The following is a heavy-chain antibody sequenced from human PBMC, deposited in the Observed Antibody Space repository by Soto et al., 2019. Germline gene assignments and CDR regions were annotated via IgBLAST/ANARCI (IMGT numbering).Heavy chain of an antibody. CDR2: MNAGNGNT. V-gene: IGHV1-3*01. CDR1: GCTFRTYS. D-gene: IGHD3-3*01. J-gene: IGHJ4*02. CDR3: ARSSVRVVEWLFRFDC. Sequence: ASVKVSCKTSGCTFRTYSIHWVRKAPGQRFEWMGWMNAGNGNTKPSETFQGRVSLPWGRVSNTAYLELARLTSGDSAGYDCARSSVRVVEWLFRFDCWGQGTPVTVSS.